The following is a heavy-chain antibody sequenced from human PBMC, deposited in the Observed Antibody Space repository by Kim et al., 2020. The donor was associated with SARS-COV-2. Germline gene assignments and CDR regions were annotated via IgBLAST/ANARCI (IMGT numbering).Heavy chain of an antibody. CDR2: ISGSGGST. D-gene: IGHD3-22*01. J-gene: IGHJ5*02. Sequence: GGSLRLSCAASGFTFSSYAMSWVRQAPGKGLEWVSAISGSGGSTYYADSVKGRFTISRDNSKNTLYLQMNSLRAEDTAVYYCAKDALGGITMIVVAPNWFDPWGQGTLVTVSS. V-gene: IGHV3-23*01. CDR3: AKDALGGITMIVVAPNWFDP. CDR1: GFTFSSYA.